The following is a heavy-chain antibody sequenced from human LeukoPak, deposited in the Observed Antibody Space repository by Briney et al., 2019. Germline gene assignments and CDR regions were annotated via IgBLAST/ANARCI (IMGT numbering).Heavy chain of an antibody. Sequence: GGSLRLSCAASGFTFGYYGMNWVRQAPGKGLEWISYISSGSGTIYYADSVKGRFSISRDDAKSSLYLQVNSLRVEDTAVYYCARVASAWADDYWGQGALVTVSS. CDR1: GFTFGYYG. CDR3: ARVASAWADDY. D-gene: IGHD6-19*01. CDR2: ISSGSGTI. J-gene: IGHJ4*02. V-gene: IGHV3-48*01.